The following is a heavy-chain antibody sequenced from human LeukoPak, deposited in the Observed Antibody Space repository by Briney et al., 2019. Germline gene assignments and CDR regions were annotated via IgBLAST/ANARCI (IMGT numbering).Heavy chain of an antibody. CDR3: ARDSTHAFDI. D-gene: IGHD2-15*01. CDR1: GGSISSSDYY. J-gene: IGHJ3*02. Sequence: SETLSLTCTVSGGSISSSDYYWGWIRQPPGKGLEWIGCIYYSGSTYYNPSLKSRVTISVDTSKNQFSLKLSSVTAADTAVYYCARDSTHAFDIWGQGTMVTVSS. CDR2: IYYSGST. V-gene: IGHV4-39*07.